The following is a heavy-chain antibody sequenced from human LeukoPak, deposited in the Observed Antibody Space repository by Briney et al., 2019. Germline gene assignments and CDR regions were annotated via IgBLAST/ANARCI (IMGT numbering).Heavy chain of an antibody. CDR3: AKDLRWQGSVLDY. V-gene: IGHV3-48*01. D-gene: IGHD2-15*01. Sequence: GGSLRLSCAASGFTFSSYSMNWVRQAPGKGLEWVSYISSSSSTIYYADSVKGRFTISRDNSKNTLYLQMNSLRAEDTAVYYCAKDLRWQGSVLDYWAREPWSPSPQ. CDR2: ISSSSSTI. CDR1: GFTFSSYS. J-gene: IGHJ4*02.